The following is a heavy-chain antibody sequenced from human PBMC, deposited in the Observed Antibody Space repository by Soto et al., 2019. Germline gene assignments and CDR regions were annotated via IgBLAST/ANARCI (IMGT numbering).Heavy chain of an antibody. J-gene: IGHJ4*02. Sequence: PSETLSLTCAVSGVSISSTIWWNWVRQPPGKGLEWIGEIYHSGSTNYNPSLKSRVTISIDKSKNQFSLALSSVTAADTAVYYCVRYIYSGSNYFDSCGQGTLVTVSS. CDR3: VRYIYSGSNYFDS. D-gene: IGHD1-26*01. V-gene: IGHV4-4*02. CDR2: IYHSGST. CDR1: GVSISSTIW.